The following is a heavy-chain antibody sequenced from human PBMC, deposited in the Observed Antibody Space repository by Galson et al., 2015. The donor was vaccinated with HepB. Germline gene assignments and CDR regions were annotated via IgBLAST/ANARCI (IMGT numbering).Heavy chain of an antibody. CDR3: AREAVDTAPGSGVYYYDSSGYYPDAYFDY. J-gene: IGHJ4*02. Sequence: CAISGDSVSSNSAAWNRIRQSPSRGLEWLGRTYYRSKWYNDYAVSVKSRITINPDTSKNQFSLQLNSVTPEDTAVYYCAREAVDTAPGSGVYYYDSSGYYPDAYFDYWGQGTLVTVSS. CDR2: TYYRSKWYN. D-gene: IGHD3-22*01. V-gene: IGHV6-1*01. CDR1: GDSVSSNSAA.